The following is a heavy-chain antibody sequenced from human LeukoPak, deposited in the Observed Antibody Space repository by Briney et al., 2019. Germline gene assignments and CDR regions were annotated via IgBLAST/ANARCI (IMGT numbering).Heavy chain of an antibody. J-gene: IGHJ6*02. CDR2: IKSKTDGGTT. CDR3: TTAIYYYAMDV. CDR1: GFTFSNAW. V-gene: IGHV3-15*07. Sequence: GGSLRLSCAASGFTFSNAWMNWVRQAPGKGLEWVGRIKSKTDGGTTDYAAPVKGRFTISRDDSKNTLYLQMNGLKTEDTAAYYCTTAIYYYAMDVWGQGTTVTVSS.